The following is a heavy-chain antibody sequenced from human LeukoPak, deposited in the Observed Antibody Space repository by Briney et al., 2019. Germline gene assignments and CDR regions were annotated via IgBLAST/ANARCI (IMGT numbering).Heavy chain of an antibody. CDR3: ARDTYYYDSSGYYSDI. V-gene: IGHV4-34*01. Sequence: SETLSLTCTVSGGSISSYYWSWIRQPPGKGLEWIGEINHSGSTNYNPSLKSRVTISVDTSKNQFSLKLSSVTAADTAVYYCARDTYYYDSSGYYSDIWGQGTMVTVSS. J-gene: IGHJ3*02. CDR1: GGSISSYY. CDR2: INHSGST. D-gene: IGHD3-22*01.